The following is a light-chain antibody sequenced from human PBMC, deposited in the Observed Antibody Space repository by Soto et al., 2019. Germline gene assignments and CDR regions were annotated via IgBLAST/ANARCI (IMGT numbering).Light chain of an antibody. Sequence: DIVMTQSPLSLPVTPGEPASISCRSSQSLLHSNGYNYLDWYLQKPGQAPQLLIYLGSNRASGVPDRFSGSGSGTDFTLKISRVEAEDVRVYYCMQALQTPRTFGQGTKVEFK. J-gene: IGKJ1*01. CDR1: QSLLHSNGYNY. CDR3: MQALQTPRT. CDR2: LGS. V-gene: IGKV2-28*01.